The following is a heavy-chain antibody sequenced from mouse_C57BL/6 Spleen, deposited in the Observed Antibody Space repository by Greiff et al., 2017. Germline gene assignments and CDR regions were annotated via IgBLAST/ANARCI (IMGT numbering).Heavy chain of an antibody. D-gene: IGHD2-4*01. CDR1: GFTFSDYY. V-gene: IGHV5-16*01. CDR2: INYDGSST. Sequence: EVHLVESEGGLVQPGSSMKLSCTASGFTFSDYYMAWVRQVPEKGLEWVANINYDGSSTYYLDSLKSRFIISRDNAKNILYLQMSSLKSEDTATYYCARDGGLRRGFDYWGQGTTLTVSS. CDR3: ARDGGLRRGFDY. J-gene: IGHJ2*01.